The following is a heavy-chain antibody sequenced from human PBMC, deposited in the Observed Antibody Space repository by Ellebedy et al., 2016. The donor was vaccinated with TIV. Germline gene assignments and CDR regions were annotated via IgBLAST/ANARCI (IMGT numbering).Heavy chain of an antibody. CDR1: GFTFSSYW. V-gene: IGHV3-9*01. Sequence: SLKISCAASGFTFSSYWMSWVRQAPGKGLEWVSGVSGNSDRIGYADSVKGRFTISRDNAKNSLDLQMNSLRPEDTAVYYCARWGYYDSSVSAFDIWGQGTMVTVSS. CDR3: ARWGYYDSSVSAFDI. CDR2: VSGNSDRI. J-gene: IGHJ3*02. D-gene: IGHD3-22*01.